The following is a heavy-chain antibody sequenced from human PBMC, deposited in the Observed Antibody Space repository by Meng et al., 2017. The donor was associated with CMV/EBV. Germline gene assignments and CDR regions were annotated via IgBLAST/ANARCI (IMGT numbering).Heavy chain of an antibody. V-gene: IGHV3-48*03. J-gene: IGHJ4*02. D-gene: IGHD1-14*01. CDR1: GFTFSSHE. CDR2: ISSSGSTI. CDR3: ASGSGYFDY. Sequence: GESLKISCAASGFTFSSHEMNWVRQAPGKGLEWVSYISSSGSTIYYADSVKGRFTISRDNAKNSLYLQMNSLRAEDTAVYYCASGSGYFDYWGQGTLVTVSS.